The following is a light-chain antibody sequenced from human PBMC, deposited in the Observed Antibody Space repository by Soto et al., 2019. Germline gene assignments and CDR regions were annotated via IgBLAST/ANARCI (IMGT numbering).Light chain of an antibody. V-gene: IGKV1-5*01. CDR3: QQEHSYSPWT. CDR2: DAS. CDR1: QSISSW. J-gene: IGKJ1*01. Sequence: DIQMTQSPSTLSASVGDRVTITCRASQSISSWLAWYQQKPGKAPKLLIYDASSLQSGVPSRFSGSGSGTEFTLPISSLQPDDFATSYCQQEHSYSPWTFGQGTKVEIK.